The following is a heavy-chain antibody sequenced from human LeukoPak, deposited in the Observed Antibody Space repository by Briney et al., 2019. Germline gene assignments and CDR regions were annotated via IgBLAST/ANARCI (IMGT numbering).Heavy chain of an antibody. CDR1: GFTFSNYA. Sequence: GGSLRLSCAASGFTFSNYAMTWVRQAPGRGLEWVSSISGSGGSTYYADSVKGRFTISRDNSKNTLYLQMYSLRAEDTAVYYCAKVEGASKASVYWGQGALVTVSS. V-gene: IGHV3-23*01. D-gene: IGHD1-1*01. CDR3: AKVEGASKASVY. J-gene: IGHJ4*02. CDR2: ISGSGGST.